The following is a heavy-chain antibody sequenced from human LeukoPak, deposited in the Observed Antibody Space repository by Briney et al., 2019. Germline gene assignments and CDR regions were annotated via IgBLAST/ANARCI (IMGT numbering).Heavy chain of an antibody. J-gene: IGHJ4*02. Sequence: GSSLRLSCAASGFTFSNYAMHWVRQAPHKGLEWVAVISYDGSTKYYADSVKGRFTISRDNSKNTLSLHMASLTVEDTAMYYCARDHSGYDYWFDYWGQGTLVSVSS. D-gene: IGHD5-12*01. CDR3: ARDHSGYDYWFDY. CDR1: GFTFSNYA. V-gene: IGHV3-30-3*01. CDR2: ISYDGSTK.